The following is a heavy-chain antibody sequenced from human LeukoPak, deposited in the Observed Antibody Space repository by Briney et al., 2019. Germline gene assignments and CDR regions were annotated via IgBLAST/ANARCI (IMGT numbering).Heavy chain of an antibody. D-gene: IGHD3-3*01. Sequence: SVKVSCKASGYTFTGYYMHWVRQAPGQGLEWMGGIIPIFGTANYAQKFQGRVTITADKSTSTAYMELSSLRSEDMAVYYCARARYETRIWPKSRYDYYHYMDVWGKGTTVTVSS. CDR3: ARARYETRIWPKSRYDYYHYMDV. CDR1: GYTFTGYY. J-gene: IGHJ6*03. CDR2: IIPIFGTA. V-gene: IGHV1-69*06.